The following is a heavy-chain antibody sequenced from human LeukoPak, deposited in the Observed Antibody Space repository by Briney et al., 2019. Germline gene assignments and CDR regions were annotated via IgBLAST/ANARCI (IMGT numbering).Heavy chain of an antibody. CDR3: AREGGDCRSTSCPPFCMDV. CDR1: GFTFSSYW. V-gene: IGHV3-7*03. D-gene: IGHD2-2*01. CDR2: IKQDGSEK. J-gene: IGHJ6*04. Sequence: GGSLRLSCAASGFTFSSYWMSWVRQAPGKGLEWVANIKQDGSEKYYVDSVKGRFTISRDNAKNSLYLQMNSLRAEDTAVYYCAREGGDCRSTSCPPFCMDVWGKGTTVTVSS.